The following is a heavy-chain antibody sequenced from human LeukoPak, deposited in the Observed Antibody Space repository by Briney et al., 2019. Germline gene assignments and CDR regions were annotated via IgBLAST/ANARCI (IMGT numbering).Heavy chain of an antibody. D-gene: IGHD2-2*01. CDR2: ISYDGSNK. Sequence: GGSLRLSCAASGFTFSSYGMHWVRQAPGKGLEWVAVISYDGSNKYYADSVKGRFTISRDNSKNTLYLQMNSLRAEDTAVYYCAKDFPVPAALGGFDYWGQGTLATVSS. J-gene: IGHJ4*02. CDR3: AKDFPVPAALGGFDY. CDR1: GFTFSSYG. V-gene: IGHV3-30*18.